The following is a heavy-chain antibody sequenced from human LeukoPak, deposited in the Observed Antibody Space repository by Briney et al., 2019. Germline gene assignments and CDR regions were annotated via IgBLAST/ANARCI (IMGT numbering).Heavy chain of an antibody. D-gene: IGHD6-6*01. CDR3: ARVVEYSSWNWFDP. J-gene: IGHJ5*02. CDR2: ISAYNGNT. Sequence: ASVNVSCKASGYTFTSYGISWVRQAPGQGLEWMGWISAYNGNTNYAQKLQGRVTMTTDTSTSTAYMELRSLRSDDTAVYYCARVVEYSSWNWFDPWGQGTLVTVSS. CDR1: GYTFTSYG. V-gene: IGHV1-18*01.